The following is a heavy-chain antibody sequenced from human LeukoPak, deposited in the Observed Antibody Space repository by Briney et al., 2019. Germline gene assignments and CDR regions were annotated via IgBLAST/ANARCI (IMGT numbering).Heavy chain of an antibody. V-gene: IGHV4-38-2*01. J-gene: IGHJ4*02. CDR3: ARHRDRYGPVDY. Sequence: PSETLSLTCAVSGYSISSGSYWVWIRQPPGRGLECIGTISHSGTTYYKPSLESRVTISVDTSKNQFSLKLTSVTAADTAMYYCARHRDRYGPVDYWGQGTLVTVSS. CDR2: ISHSGTT. D-gene: IGHD5-18*01. CDR1: GYSISSGSY.